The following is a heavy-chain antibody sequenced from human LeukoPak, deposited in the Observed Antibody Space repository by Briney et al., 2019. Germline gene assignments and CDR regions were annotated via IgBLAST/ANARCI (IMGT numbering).Heavy chain of an antibody. J-gene: IGHJ6*03. CDR3: ARCIYGSSWPYYYYYYMDV. CDR1: GGSISSYQ. Sequence: SETLSLTCTVSGGSISSYQWSWIRQPPGKGLEWIGYIYYSGSTDYNPSLKSRVTITLDTSKNHLSLKLSSVTAADTAVYYCARCIYGSSWPYYYYYYMDVWGKGTTVTVSS. CDR2: IYYSGST. D-gene: IGHD6-13*01. V-gene: IGHV4-59*01.